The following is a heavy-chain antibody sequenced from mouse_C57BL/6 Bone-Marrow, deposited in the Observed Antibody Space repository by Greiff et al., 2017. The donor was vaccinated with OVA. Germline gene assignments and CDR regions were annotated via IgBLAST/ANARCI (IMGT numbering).Heavy chain of an antibody. Sequence: VQLQQSGPELVKPGASVKISCKASGYTFTDYYMNWVKQSHGKSLEWIGDINPNNGGTSYNQKFKGKATLTVDKSSSTAYMELRRVTYEEAADYYCATYDPFADWGQGTVVTVSA. CDR3: ATYDPFAD. D-gene: IGHD2-10*02. CDR2: INPNNGGT. CDR1: GYTFTDYY. J-gene: IGHJ3*01. V-gene: IGHV1-26*01.